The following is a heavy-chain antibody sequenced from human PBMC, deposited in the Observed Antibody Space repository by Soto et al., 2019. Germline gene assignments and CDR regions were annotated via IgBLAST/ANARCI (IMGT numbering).Heavy chain of an antibody. Sequence: AASVKVSCKASGYTFTSYAMHWVRQAPGQRLEWMGWINAGNGNTKYSQKFQGRVTITRDTSASTAYMELSSLRSEDTAVYYCARDLYYDSSAPTFDIWGQGTMVTVSS. CDR1: GYTFTSYA. V-gene: IGHV1-3*01. CDR3: ARDLYYDSSAPTFDI. CDR2: INAGNGNT. D-gene: IGHD3-22*01. J-gene: IGHJ3*02.